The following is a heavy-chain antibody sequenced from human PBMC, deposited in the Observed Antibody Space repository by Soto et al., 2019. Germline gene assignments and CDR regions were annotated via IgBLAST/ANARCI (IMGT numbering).Heavy chain of an antibody. CDR1: GYTFTSHW. D-gene: IGHD3-10*01. CDR2: ISADNGNN. Sequence: GASVKISCKGYGYTFTSHWISWLRQAPGQGLEWMGWISADNGNNKYAETVQDRVSMTTDTSASTAYMELRSLRSDDTAVYYCASSRRECGEASVSYGDWGQGPLVTVSS. CDR3: ASSRRECGEASVSYGD. J-gene: IGHJ4*02. V-gene: IGHV1-18*04.